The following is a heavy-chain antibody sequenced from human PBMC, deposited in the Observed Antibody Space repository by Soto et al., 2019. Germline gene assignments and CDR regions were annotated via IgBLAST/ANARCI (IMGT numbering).Heavy chain of an antibody. Sequence: QVQLVQSGAEVKKPGSSVKVSCKASGGTFSSYAISWVRQAPGQGLEWMGRIIPLLGIANYAQTFQGRVTITADKSTSTAYMELSSLRAEETALSYCGGAGNCNAGQFDYWGQGTLVTFSS. CDR1: GGTFSSYA. V-gene: IGHV1-69*02. J-gene: IGHJ4*02. CDR3: GGAGNCNAGQFDY. CDR2: IIPLLGIA. D-gene: IGHD1-20*01.